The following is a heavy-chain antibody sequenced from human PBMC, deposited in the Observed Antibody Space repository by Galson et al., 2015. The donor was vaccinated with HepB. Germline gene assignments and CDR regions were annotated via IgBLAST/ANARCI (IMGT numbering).Heavy chain of an antibody. J-gene: IGHJ4*02. CDR1: GFTFSSYS. CDR2: ISSSSSYI. V-gene: IGHV3-21*01. CDR3: ARGGGYSGYGYFDY. Sequence: SLRLSCAASGFTFSSYSMNWVRQAPGKGLEWVSSISSSSSYIYYADSVKGRFTISRDNAKNSLYLQMNSLRAEDTAVYYCARGGGYSGYGYFDYWGQGTLVTVSS. D-gene: IGHD5-12*01.